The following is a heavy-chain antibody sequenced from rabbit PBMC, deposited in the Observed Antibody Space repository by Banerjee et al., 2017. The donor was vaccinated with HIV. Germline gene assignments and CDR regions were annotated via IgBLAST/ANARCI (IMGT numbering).Heavy chain of an antibody. CDR3: ARGDTGSRHSPFNL. Sequence: QEHLEESGGDLVKPEGSLTLTCTASGFDFSTYGVSWVRQAPGKGLEWIACINSSSRNAVYASWATGRFTISKTSSTTVTLQMTSLTAADTATYFCARGDTGSRHSPFNLWGQGTLVTVS. CDR1: GFDFSTYG. V-gene: IGHV1S45*01. J-gene: IGHJ4*01. CDR2: INSSSRNA. D-gene: IGHD1-1*01.